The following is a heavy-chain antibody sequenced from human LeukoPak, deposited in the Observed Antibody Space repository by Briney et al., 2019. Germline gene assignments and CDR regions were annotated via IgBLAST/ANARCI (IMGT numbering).Heavy chain of an antibody. Sequence: GGSLRLSCAASAFSMNDFWMHWVRQGPGKGLEWVSRINKDATITTYADSVKGRFTVSRDNVKNMVYLDMNGLRGDDTAVYYCARSGIGRGFDIWGRGATVTVPS. J-gene: IGHJ3*02. CDR3: ARSGIGRGFDI. CDR1: AFSMNDFW. D-gene: IGHD2/OR15-2a*01. V-gene: IGHV3-74*01. CDR2: INKDATIT.